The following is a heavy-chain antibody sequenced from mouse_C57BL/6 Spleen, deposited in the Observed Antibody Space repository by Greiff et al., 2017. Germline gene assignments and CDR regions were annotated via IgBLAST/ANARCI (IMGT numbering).Heavy chain of an antibody. CDR3: ARSDGYDGYWYFDV. V-gene: IGHV1-82*01. Sequence: VQLVESGPELVKPGASVKISCKASGYAFSSSWMNWVKQRPGKGLEWIGRIYPGDGDTNYNGKFKGKATLTADKSSSTAYMQLSSLTSEDSAVYFCARSDGYDGYWYFDVWGTGTTVTVSS. CDR2: IYPGDGDT. D-gene: IGHD2-2*01. CDR1: GYAFSSSW. J-gene: IGHJ1*03.